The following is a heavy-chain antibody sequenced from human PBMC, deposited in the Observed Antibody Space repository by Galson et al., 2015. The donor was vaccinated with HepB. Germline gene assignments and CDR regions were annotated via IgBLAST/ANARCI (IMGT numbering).Heavy chain of an antibody. CDR2: IRSKAYGGTT. CDR3: ARDSHTAMDF. CDR1: GFTFGDYA. Sequence: SLRLSCAASGFTFGDYAMSWFRQAPGKGLEWVGLIRSKAYGGTTEYAASVQGRFTVSRDDSKNSLWLQMNSLKTEDTAVYYCARDSHTAMDFWGQGTLVTVSS. J-gene: IGHJ4*02. D-gene: IGHD5-18*01. V-gene: IGHV3-49*03.